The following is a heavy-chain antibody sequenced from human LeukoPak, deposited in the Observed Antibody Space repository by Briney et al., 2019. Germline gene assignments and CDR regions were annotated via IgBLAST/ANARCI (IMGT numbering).Heavy chain of an antibody. J-gene: IGHJ5*02. CDR3: ARDSVGATTFGFDP. D-gene: IGHD1-26*01. CDR2: IYTSGST. V-gene: IGHV4-4*07. Sequence: PSETLSLTCTVSGGSISSYYWSWIRQPAGKGPEWIGRIYTSGSTNYNPSLKSRVTMSVDTSKNQFSLKLSSVTAADTAVYYCARDSVGATTFGFDPWGQGTLVTVSS. CDR1: GGSISSYY.